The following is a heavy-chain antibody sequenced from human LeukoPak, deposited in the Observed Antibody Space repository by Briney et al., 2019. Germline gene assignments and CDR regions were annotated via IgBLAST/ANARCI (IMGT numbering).Heavy chain of an antibody. Sequence: SVKVSCKASGGTFSSYAISWVRQAPGQGLEWMGRIIPIFGTANYAQKFQGRVTITTDESTSTAYMELRSLRSDDTAVYYCARGGGSYYDSSGYYYDWGQGTLVTVSS. V-gene: IGHV1-69*05. CDR3: ARGGGSYYDSSGYYYD. J-gene: IGHJ4*02. CDR1: GGTFSSYA. CDR2: IIPIFGTA. D-gene: IGHD3-22*01.